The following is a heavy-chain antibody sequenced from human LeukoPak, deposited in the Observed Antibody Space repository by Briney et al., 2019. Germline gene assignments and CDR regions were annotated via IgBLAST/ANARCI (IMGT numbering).Heavy chain of an antibody. D-gene: IGHD5-18*01. Sequence: GGSLRLSCAAPGFTFSDYYMSWIRQAPGKGLEWVSYISSSGSTIYYADSVKGRFTISRDNAKNSLYLQMNSLRSDDTAVYYCARSAYNYGYVYFDHWGQGTLVIVSS. J-gene: IGHJ4*02. CDR2: ISSSGSTI. CDR1: GFTFSDYY. V-gene: IGHV3-11*01. CDR3: ARSAYNYGYVYFDH.